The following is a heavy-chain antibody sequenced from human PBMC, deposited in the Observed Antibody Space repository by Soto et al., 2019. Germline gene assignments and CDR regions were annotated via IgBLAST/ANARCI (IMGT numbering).Heavy chain of an antibody. Sequence: PGGSLRLSCAASGFAFSGFPMHWVRQAPGKGLVWVSRIDPDGSDTTYADSVKGRFTISRDNAKNIVYLQMSSLRAEDTALYYSATMAGTYPYWGQGTLVTVSS. CDR2: IDPDGSDT. CDR3: ATMAGTYPY. V-gene: IGHV3-74*01. CDR1: GFAFSGFP. D-gene: IGHD1-26*01. J-gene: IGHJ4*02.